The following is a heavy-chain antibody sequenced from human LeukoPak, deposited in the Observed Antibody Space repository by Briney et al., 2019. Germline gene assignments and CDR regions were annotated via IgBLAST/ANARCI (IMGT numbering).Heavy chain of an antibody. CDR3: ARHEYSGSYYGLSWFDP. CDR1: GGSISSSGYY. CDR2: IYYSGST. J-gene: IGHJ5*02. D-gene: IGHD1-26*01. V-gene: IGHV4-39*01. Sequence: PSETLSLTCTVSGGSISSSGYYWGWIRQPPGKGLEWIASIYYSGSTYYNPSLKSRVTISVDTSKNQLSLKLSSLTAADTAVYYCARHEYSGSYYGLSWFDPWGQGTLVSVSS.